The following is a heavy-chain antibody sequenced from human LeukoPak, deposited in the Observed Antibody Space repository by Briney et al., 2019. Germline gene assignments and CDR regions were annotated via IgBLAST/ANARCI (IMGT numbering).Heavy chain of an antibody. D-gene: IGHD3-3*01. CDR3: ARDASIFGVVIPLDY. V-gene: IGHV3-7*01. CDR1: GFTFSSYW. CDR2: IKQDGSEK. Sequence: PGGSLRLSCAASGFTFSSYWMSWVRQAPGKGLEWVANIKQDGSEKYYVDSVKGRFTISRDNAKNSLYLQMNSLRAEDTAVYYCARDASIFGVVIPLDYWGQGTLVTVSS. J-gene: IGHJ4*02.